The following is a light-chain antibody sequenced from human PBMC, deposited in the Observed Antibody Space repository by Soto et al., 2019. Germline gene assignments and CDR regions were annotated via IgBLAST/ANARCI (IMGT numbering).Light chain of an antibody. CDR2: SND. J-gene: IGLJ3*02. CDR1: SSNIGSNY. Sequence: QSVLTQPPSASGTPGQRVTISCSGSSSNIGSNYVYWYQQLPGTAPKLLIYSNDQRPSGVPDRFSGSKAVTSASLAISGLRSEDEADYYCAAWDDSLSGWVFGAGTKLTVL. V-gene: IGLV1-47*02. CDR3: AAWDDSLSGWV.